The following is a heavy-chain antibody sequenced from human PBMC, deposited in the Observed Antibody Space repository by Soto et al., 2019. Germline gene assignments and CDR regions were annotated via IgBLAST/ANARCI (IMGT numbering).Heavy chain of an antibody. CDR3: ARGHSGSYRTGEGYYYGMDV. CDR2: IYYSGST. Sequence: QVQLQESGPGLVKPSETLSLTCTVSGGSISSYYWSWIRQPPGKGLEWIGYIYYSGSTNYNPSLKSRVTLSVDPSQTQFSLKLSSVTAADTAVYYCARGHSGSYRTGEGYYYGMDVWGQGTTVTVSS. CDR1: GGSISSYY. D-gene: IGHD1-26*01. J-gene: IGHJ6*02. V-gene: IGHV4-59*01.